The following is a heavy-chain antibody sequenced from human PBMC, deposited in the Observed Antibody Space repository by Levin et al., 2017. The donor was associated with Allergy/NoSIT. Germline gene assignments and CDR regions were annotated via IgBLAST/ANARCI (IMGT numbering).Heavy chain of an antibody. Sequence: GESLKISCSASGFTFSSYSMYWVRQAPGKGLEYVSVVSSNGDETYYADSVKGRFTISRDNSKSTVYLQMSSLRVEDTAVYRCVRVLTTSRCGPFDYWGQGTLVTVSS. CDR3: VRVLTTSRCGPFDY. CDR2: VSSNGDET. CDR1: GFTFSSYS. V-gene: IGHV3-64D*06. J-gene: IGHJ4*02. D-gene: IGHD1-14*01.